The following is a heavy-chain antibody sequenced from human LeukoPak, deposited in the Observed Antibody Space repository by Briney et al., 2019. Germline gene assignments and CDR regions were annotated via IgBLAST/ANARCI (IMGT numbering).Heavy chain of an antibody. Sequence: PGGSLRLSCAASGFTFSSYGMHWVRPAPGKGLEWVAVISYDGPNKYYADSVKGRFTISRDNSKNTLYLQMNGVRAEDTAIYYCAKGRYHLATVTLLDYWGQGTLVTVSS. CDR2: ISYDGPNK. D-gene: IGHD4-17*01. J-gene: IGHJ4*02. CDR3: AKGRYHLATVTLLDY. V-gene: IGHV3-30*18. CDR1: GFTFSSYG.